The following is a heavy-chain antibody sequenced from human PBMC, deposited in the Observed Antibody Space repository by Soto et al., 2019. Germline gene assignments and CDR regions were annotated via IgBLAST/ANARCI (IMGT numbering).Heavy chain of an antibody. Sequence: QVQLVQSGAEVKKPGASVKVSCKASGYTFTTYGISWVRQAPGQGLEWMGWISAYNGNTNYAQKLKGRVTMTTDTSTSTAYMELRSLRSDDTAVYYCAIVPAAISFSGGMDVWGQGTTVTVSS. CDR1: GYTFTTYG. J-gene: IGHJ6*02. CDR2: ISAYNGNT. D-gene: IGHD2-2*01. V-gene: IGHV1-18*01. CDR3: AIVPAAISFSGGMDV.